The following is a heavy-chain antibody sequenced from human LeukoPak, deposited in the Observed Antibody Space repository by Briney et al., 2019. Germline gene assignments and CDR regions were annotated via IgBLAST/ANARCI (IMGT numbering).Heavy chain of an antibody. D-gene: IGHD3-16*01. V-gene: IGHV3-11*01. J-gene: IGHJ4*02. CDR1: GFTFSDYY. Sequence: GGSLRLSCAASGFTFSDYYMSRIRQAPGKGLEWVSYIGSSGATIYYVDSMKGRFTISRDNAKNSLYLQMNSVRAEDTAVYYCVRVQVGHLDYWGQGTLVTVSS. CDR2: IGSSGATI. CDR3: VRVQVGHLDY.